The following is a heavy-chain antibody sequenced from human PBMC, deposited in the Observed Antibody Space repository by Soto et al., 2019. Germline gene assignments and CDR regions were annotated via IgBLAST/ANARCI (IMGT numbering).Heavy chain of an antibody. CDR1: DGSMSGYF. CDR2: IHETETT. Sequence: SEELCLRCSGSDGSMSGYFWSGSRQLPGKGLDWICYIHETETTNYNPSLKSRVTMSVDTSKNQLSLRLTSLTAADTAVYYCARGPRTWSSKFDYWGQG. D-gene: IGHD1-26*01. J-gene: IGHJ4*02. CDR3: ARGPRTWSSKFDY. V-gene: IGHV4-59*01.